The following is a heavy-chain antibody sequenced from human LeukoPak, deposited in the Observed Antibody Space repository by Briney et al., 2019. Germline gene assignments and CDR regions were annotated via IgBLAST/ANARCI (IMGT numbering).Heavy chain of an antibody. CDR3: ARGYSSSSHDY. V-gene: IGHV3-74*01. CDR1: GFTFSSYG. Sequence: PGGSLRLSCAASGFTFSSYGIHWVRQAPGKGLVWVSRINSDGSSTSYADSVKGRFTISRDNAKNTLYLQMNSLRAEDTAVYYCARGYSSSSHDYWGQGTLVTVSS. CDR2: INSDGSST. D-gene: IGHD6-6*01. J-gene: IGHJ4*02.